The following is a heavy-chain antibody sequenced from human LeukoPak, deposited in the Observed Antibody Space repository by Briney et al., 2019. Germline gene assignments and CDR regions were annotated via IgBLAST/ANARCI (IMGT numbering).Heavy chain of an antibody. V-gene: IGHV3-74*01. Sequence: HSGGSLRLSCAASGFTFSSHWMHWVRQAPGKGLVWISRINNDGGNAVYADSVNGRFTVSRDNSKNTLYLQMDSLRADDTAVYYCAKDSSTWGNRYFDYWGQGTLVTVSS. J-gene: IGHJ4*02. CDR3: AKDSSTWGNRYFDY. D-gene: IGHD2-2*01. CDR2: INNDGGNA. CDR1: GFTFSSHW.